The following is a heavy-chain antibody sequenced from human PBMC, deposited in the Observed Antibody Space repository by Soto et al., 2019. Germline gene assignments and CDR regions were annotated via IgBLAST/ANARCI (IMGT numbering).Heavy chain of an antibody. Sequence: EVQLVESGGGLVQPGRSLRLSCAASGFTFDDYAMHWVRQAPGKGLEWVSGISWNSGSIGYADSVKGRFTISRDNAKNSLYLQMNSLRAEDTALYYCAKVHSGTLRGAFDIWGQGTMVTVSS. CDR3: AKVHSGTLRGAFDI. CDR1: GFTFDDYA. D-gene: IGHD1-26*01. J-gene: IGHJ3*02. V-gene: IGHV3-9*01. CDR2: ISWNSGSI.